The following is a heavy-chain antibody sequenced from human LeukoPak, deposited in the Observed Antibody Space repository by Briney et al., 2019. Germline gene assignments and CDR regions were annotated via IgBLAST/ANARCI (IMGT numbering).Heavy chain of an antibody. V-gene: IGHV3-21*01. CDR2: ISSSSSYI. D-gene: IGHD3-3*01. J-gene: IGHJ4*02. CDR3: ARNPDYDFWSGPYPPDY. CDR1: GFTLSSYS. Sequence: GGSLRLSCAASGFTLSSYSMNWVRQAPGKGLEWVSSISSSSSYIYYADSVKGRFTISRDNAKNSLYLQMNSLRAEDTAVYYCARNPDYDFWSGPYPPDYWGQGTLVTVSS.